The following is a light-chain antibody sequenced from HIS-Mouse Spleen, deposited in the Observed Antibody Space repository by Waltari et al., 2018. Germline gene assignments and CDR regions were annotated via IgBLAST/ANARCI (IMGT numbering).Light chain of an antibody. Sequence: QSALTQPASVAGSPGQSITTSRPGTSRDVGSYNLVPWYQQHPGKAPKLMIYEGSKRPSGVSNRFSGSKSGNTASLTISGLQAEDEADYYCCSYAGSSTSVVFGGGTKLTVL. CDR2: EGS. J-gene: IGLJ2*01. CDR3: CSYAGSSTSVV. V-gene: IGLV2-23*01. CDR1: SRDVGSYNL.